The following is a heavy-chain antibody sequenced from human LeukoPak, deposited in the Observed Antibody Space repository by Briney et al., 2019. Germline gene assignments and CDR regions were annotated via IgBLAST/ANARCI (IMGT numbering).Heavy chain of an antibody. CDR1: GYTFTSYD. D-gene: IGHD2-15*01. CDR2: VSAYADDT. J-gene: IGHJ4*02. V-gene: IGHV1-18*01. Sequence: ASVKVSCKASGYTFTSYDINWVRQAPGQGLEWMGWVSAYADDTNYVQKYQGRVSMTTDTSTSTAYMELRSLRSDDTAVYYCARDCIGCHGFDYWGQGTLVTVSS. CDR3: ARDCIGCHGFDY.